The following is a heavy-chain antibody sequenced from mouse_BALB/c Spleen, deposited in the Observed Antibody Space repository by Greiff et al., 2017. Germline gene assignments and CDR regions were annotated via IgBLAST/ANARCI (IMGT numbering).Heavy chain of an antibody. V-gene: IGHV1-87*01. CDR2: IYPGDGDT. CDR1: GYTFTSYW. D-gene: IGHD2-4*01. J-gene: IGHJ1*01. CDR3: ARGGTMITTRDWYFDV. Sequence: SGAELARPGASVKLSCKASGYTFTSYWMQWVKQRPGRGLEWIGAIYPGDGDTRYTQKFKGKATLTADKSSSTAYMQLSSLASEDSAVYYCARGGTMITTRDWYFDVWGAGTTVTVSS.